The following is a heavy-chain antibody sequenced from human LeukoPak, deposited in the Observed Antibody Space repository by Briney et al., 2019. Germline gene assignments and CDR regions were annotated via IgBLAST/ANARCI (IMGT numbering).Heavy chain of an antibody. CDR1: GFTFSTYG. J-gene: IGHJ6*02. V-gene: IGHV3-30*03. CDR2: ISSDGSNK. D-gene: IGHD5-18*01. CDR3: ATDSGTAMAEYYYYGMDV. Sequence: GGSLRPSCAASGFTFSTYGMHWVRQAPGKGLEWVAVISSDGSNKYYADSVKGRFTIFRDNSMNTLYLQMSSLRAEDTAVYYCATDSGTAMAEYYYYGMDVWGQGTTVTVSS.